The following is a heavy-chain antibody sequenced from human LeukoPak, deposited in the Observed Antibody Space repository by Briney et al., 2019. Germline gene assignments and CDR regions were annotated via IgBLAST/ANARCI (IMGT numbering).Heavy chain of an antibody. V-gene: IGHV1-24*01. CDR3: ATGRPMVRGVPSGY. Sequence: ASVKVSCKVSGYTLTELSMHWVRQAPGKGLEWMGGFDPEDGETIYAQKFQGRVTMTEDTPTDTAYMELSSLRSEDTAVYYCATGRPMVRGVPSGYWGQGTLVTVSS. J-gene: IGHJ4*02. D-gene: IGHD3-10*01. CDR2: FDPEDGET. CDR1: GYTLTELS.